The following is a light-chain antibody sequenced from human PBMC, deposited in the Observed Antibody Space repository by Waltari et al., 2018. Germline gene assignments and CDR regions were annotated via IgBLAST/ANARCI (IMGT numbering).Light chain of an antibody. CDR3: QQSYSVPFT. CDR2: SAS. V-gene: IGKV1-39*01. Sequence: DIWMAQSPSPLSASLGDIVTVSCRASEYIMNYLNWYQHKPGSAPKLLISSASKLQGGVPSRFSGSGSGTDFTLTISGLQPVDFATYYCQQSYSVPFTFGPGTSVDLK. CDR1: EYIMNY. J-gene: IGKJ3*01.